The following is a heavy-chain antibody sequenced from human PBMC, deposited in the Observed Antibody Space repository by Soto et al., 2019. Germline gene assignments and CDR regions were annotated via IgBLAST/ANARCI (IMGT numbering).Heavy chain of an antibody. CDR2: IYTSGST. V-gene: IGHV4-4*07. CDR3: ARDQRFGEYYDSWSGYAAYYYYGMDV. J-gene: IGHJ6*02. CDR1: GVPIGAHC. Sequence: SDPPSPPSTVSGVPIGAHCLRCLRTPEGKGLERIGGIYTSGSTNYNPSLKRRVTMSVDTSKNPFSLKLSSVTAADTAVYYCARDQRFGEYYDSWSGYAAYYYYGMDVWGQGITV. D-gene: IGHD3-3*01.